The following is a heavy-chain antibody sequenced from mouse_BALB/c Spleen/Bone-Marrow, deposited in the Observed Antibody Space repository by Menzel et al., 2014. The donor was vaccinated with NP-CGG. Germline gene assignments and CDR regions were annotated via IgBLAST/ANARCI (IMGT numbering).Heavy chain of an antibody. J-gene: IGHJ1*01. V-gene: IGHV1-20*02. CDR2: INPYNGDS. CDR1: GYSFTGYF. Sequence: VQLQQSGPELVKPGASVKISCKASGYSFTGYFMNWVIQSHGKSLEWIGRINPYNGDSFYNQKFKGKATLTVDKSSSTAHTELRSQASEDSAVYYCARVTTDWYFDVWGAGTTVTVSS. CDR3: ARVTTDWYFDV. D-gene: IGHD1-1*01.